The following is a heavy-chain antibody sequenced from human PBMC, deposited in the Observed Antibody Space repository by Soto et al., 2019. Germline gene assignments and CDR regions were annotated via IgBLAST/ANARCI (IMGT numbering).Heavy chain of an antibody. J-gene: IGHJ4*02. Sequence: XXSLRLSCAASGFTFSSYGMHWVLQAPGKGLEWVAVISYDGSNKYYADSVKGRFTISRDNSKNTLYLQMKSLRAEDTAVYYCAKDLGSGSYSNWGQGTLVTVSS. D-gene: IGHD3-10*01. CDR2: ISYDGSNK. V-gene: IGHV3-30*18. CDR3: AKDLGSGSYSN. CDR1: GFTFSSYG.